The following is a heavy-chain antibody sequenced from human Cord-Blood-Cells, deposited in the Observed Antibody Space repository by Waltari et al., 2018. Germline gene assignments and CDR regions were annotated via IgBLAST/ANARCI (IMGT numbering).Heavy chain of an antibody. CDR1: GGSFSGYY. V-gene: IGHV4-34*01. CDR3: ARGTWYYDFWSGYLNWFDP. J-gene: IGHJ5*02. Sequence: QVQLQQWGAGLLKPSETLSLTCAAYGGSFSGYYWRWIRQPPGKGLEWIGEINHSGSTNYNPSLKSRVTISVDTSKNQFSLKLSSVTAADTAVYYCARGTWYYDFWSGYLNWFDPWGQGTLVTVSS. CDR2: INHSGST. D-gene: IGHD3-3*01.